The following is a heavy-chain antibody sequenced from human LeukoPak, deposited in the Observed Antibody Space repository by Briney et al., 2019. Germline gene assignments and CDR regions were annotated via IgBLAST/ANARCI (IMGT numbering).Heavy chain of an antibody. Sequence: ASVKVSCKVSGYTLTELSMHWVRQAPGKGLEWMGGFDPEDGETIYAQKFQGRVTMAEDTSTDTADMELSSLRSEDTAVYYCATGGRGGRDYWGQGTLVTVSS. CDR3: ATGGRGGRDY. CDR2: FDPEDGET. CDR1: GYTLTELS. J-gene: IGHJ4*02. V-gene: IGHV1-24*01. D-gene: IGHD3-16*01.